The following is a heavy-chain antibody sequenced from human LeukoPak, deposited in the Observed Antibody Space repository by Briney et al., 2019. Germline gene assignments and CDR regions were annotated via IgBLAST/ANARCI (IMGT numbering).Heavy chain of an antibody. V-gene: IGHV3-23*01. CDR2: ISGSGDTT. CDR3: AKELTTERTPGVDS. J-gene: IGHJ4*02. D-gene: IGHD4-17*01. CDR1: GFTFSSCS. Sequence: GGSLRPSCTASGFTFSSCSMSWVRQGPGTGLEWVSAISGSGDTTFYADSVKGRFTISRDNSKKTLYLQVNSLRAEDTAVYFCAKELTTERTPGVDSWGQGTLVTVSS.